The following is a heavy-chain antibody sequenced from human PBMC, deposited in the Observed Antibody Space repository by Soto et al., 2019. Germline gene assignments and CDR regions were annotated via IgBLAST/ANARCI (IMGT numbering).Heavy chain of an antibody. D-gene: IGHD3-10*01. CDR3: AKEKGFGELLYVNYYYGMDV. CDR2: ISYDGSNK. CDR1: GFTFSSYG. J-gene: IGHJ6*02. Sequence: GGFLRLSCAASGFTFSSYGMHWVRQAPGKGLEWVAVISYDGSNKYYADSVKGRFTISRDNSKNTLYLQMNSLRAEDTAVYYCAKEKGFGELLYVNYYYGMDVWGQGTTVTVSS. V-gene: IGHV3-30*18.